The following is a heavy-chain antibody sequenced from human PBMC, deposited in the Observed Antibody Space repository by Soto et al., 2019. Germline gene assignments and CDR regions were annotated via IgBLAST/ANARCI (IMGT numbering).Heavy chain of an antibody. V-gene: IGHV4-34*01. CDR3: AXXPPILRFLEWLLEDNWFDP. D-gene: IGHD3-3*01. Sequence: SETLSLTCAVYGGSFSGYYWSWIRQPPGKGLEWIGEINHSGSTNYNPSLKSRVTISVDTSKNQFSLKLSSVPAADTAVYSCAXXPPILRFLEWLLEDNWFDPWGQGTLVTVSS. CDR2: INHSGST. J-gene: IGHJ5*02. CDR1: GGSFSGYY.